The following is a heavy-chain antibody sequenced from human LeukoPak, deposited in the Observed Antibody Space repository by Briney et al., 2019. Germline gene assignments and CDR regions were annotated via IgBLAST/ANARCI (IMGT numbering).Heavy chain of an antibody. J-gene: IGHJ4*02. Sequence: PGGSLRLSCAASGFTFSSYAMSWVRQAPGKGLEWVSAISGSGGSTYYADSVKGRFIISRDNSKNTLYLQMNSLRAEDTAVYYCAKGDFVEQLVNYWGQGTLVTVSS. V-gene: IGHV3-23*01. CDR2: ISGSGGST. CDR3: AKGDFVEQLVNY. D-gene: IGHD6-6*01. CDR1: GFTFSSYA.